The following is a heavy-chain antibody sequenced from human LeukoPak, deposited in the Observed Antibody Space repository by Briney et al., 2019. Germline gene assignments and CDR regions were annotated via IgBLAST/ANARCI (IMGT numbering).Heavy chain of an antibody. V-gene: IGHV3-30-3*01. Sequence: PGGSLRLSCAASGFTFSSYAMHWVRQAPGKGLEWVAVISYDGSNKYYADSAKGRFTISRDNSKNTLYLQMNSLRAEDTAVYYCASPQMATIWSFDYWGQGTLVTVSS. CDR3: ASPQMATIWSFDY. J-gene: IGHJ4*02. D-gene: IGHD5-24*01. CDR2: ISYDGSNK. CDR1: GFTFSSYA.